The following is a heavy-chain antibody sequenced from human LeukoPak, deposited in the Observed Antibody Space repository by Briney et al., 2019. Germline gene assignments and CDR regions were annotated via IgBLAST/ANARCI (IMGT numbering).Heavy chain of an antibody. CDR2: IIPIFGTA. D-gene: IGHD5-12*01. Sequence: GASVKVSCKASGGTFSSYAISWVRQAPGQGLEWMGGIIPIFGTANYAQKFQGRVTITADESTSTAYMELSSLRSEDTAVYYCARDQGSRGYRLAFDIWGQGTMVTVSS. CDR1: GGTFSSYA. J-gene: IGHJ3*02. V-gene: IGHV1-69*13. CDR3: ARDQGSRGYRLAFDI.